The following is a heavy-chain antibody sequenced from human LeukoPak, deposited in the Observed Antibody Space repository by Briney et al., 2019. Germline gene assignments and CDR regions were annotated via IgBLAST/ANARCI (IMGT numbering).Heavy chain of an antibody. CDR2: INGDGKNK. D-gene: IGHD5-18*01. Sequence: GGSLRLSCAASRFTFNSYWMHWVRHAPGKGLVWVSHINGDGKNKNSAGSVKGRFTISRDNAENTVYLQMNSLRAEDTAVYYCARDHNYGADYWGQGTLVTVSS. V-gene: IGHV3-74*01. CDR1: RFTFNSYW. J-gene: IGHJ4*02. CDR3: ARDHNYGADY.